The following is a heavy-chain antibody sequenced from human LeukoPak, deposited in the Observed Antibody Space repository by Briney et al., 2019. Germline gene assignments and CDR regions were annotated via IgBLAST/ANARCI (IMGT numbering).Heavy chain of an antibody. CDR3: ARDSASLYSGSCSDY. CDR2: ISSSGSTI. Sequence: GGSLRLSCAASGFTFSSYEMSWVRQAPVKGLEWVSYISSSGSTIYYAESVKGRFTISRDNAKNYLYLQMNSLRFEDTAVYDCARDSASLYSGSCSDYWGQGTLVTVSS. V-gene: IGHV3-48*03. D-gene: IGHD1-26*01. CDR1: GFTFSSYE. J-gene: IGHJ4*02.